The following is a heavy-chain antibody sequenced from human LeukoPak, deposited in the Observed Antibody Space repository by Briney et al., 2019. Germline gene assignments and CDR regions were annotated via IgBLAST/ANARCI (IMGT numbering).Heavy chain of an antibody. CDR2: IRYDGSNK. CDR1: GFTFSSYG. V-gene: IGHV3-30*02. CDR3: AKDRYGGNFLNWFDP. J-gene: IGHJ5*02. Sequence: QAGGSLRLSCAASGFTFSSYGMHWVRQAPGKGLEWVAFIRYDGSNKYYADSVKGRFTISRDNSKNTLYLQMNSLRAEDTAVYYCAKDRYGGNFLNWFDPWGQGTLVTVSS. D-gene: IGHD4-23*01.